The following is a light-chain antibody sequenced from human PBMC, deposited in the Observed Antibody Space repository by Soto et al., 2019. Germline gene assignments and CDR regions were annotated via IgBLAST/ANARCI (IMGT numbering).Light chain of an antibody. CDR2: EVS. V-gene: IGLV2-14*01. Sequence: QSALTQPASVSGSPGQSFTISCTGTSSDVGGYNYVSWYQQHPGKAPKLMIYEVSNRPSGVSNRFSGSKCGNTASLTISGLQAEDEGDYYCSSYPSSSTLVFGGGTKLTVL. J-gene: IGLJ3*02. CDR3: SSYPSSSTLV. CDR1: SSDVGGYNY.